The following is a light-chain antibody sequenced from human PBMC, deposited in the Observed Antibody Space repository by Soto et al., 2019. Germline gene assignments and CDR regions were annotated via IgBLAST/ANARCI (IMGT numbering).Light chain of an antibody. CDR3: QQSHSIPYT. V-gene: IGKV1-39*01. Sequence: DIQMPQSPSSLSASVGDRVTITCRASQTISSNLNWYQQKPGKAPKLLIYAASSLQSGVPSRFSGSGSGTAFTLTISSLQPEDFATYYCQQSHSIPYTFGQGTKLEIK. CDR1: QTISSN. J-gene: IGKJ2*01. CDR2: AAS.